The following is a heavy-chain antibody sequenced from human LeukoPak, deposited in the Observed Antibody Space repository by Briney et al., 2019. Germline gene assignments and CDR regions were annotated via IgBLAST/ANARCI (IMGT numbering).Heavy chain of an antibody. D-gene: IGHD2-2*01. CDR3: AKDLEDIVVVPAAIPIRGGA. CDR2: IRYDGSNK. CDR1: GFTFSSNA. J-gene: IGHJ4*02. V-gene: IGHV3-30*02. Sequence: PGGSLRLSCAASGFTFSSNAMTWVRQAPGKGLEWVAFIRYDGSNKYYADSVKGRFTISGDNSKNTLYLQMNSLRAEDTAVYYCAKDLEDIVVVPAAIPIRGGAWGQGTLVTVSS.